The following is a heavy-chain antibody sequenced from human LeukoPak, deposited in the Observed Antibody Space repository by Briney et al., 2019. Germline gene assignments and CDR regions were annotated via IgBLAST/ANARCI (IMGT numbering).Heavy chain of an antibody. Sequence: GSVKVSCKASGYTFTSYGISWVRQAPGQGLEWMGWISAYNGNTNYAQKLQGRVTTTTDTSTSTAYMELRSLRSDDTAVYYCARDPFLVSPSIINGTTSAWFDPWGQGTLVTVSS. J-gene: IGHJ5*02. D-gene: IGHD1-7*01. CDR1: GYTFTSYG. CDR3: ARDPFLVSPSIINGTTSAWFDP. V-gene: IGHV1-18*01. CDR2: ISAYNGNT.